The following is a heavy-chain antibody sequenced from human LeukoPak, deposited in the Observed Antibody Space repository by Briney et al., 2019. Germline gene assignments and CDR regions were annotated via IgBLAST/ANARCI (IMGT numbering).Heavy chain of an antibody. D-gene: IGHD4-23*01. CDR1: GGTFNSYA. CDR2: IVPVFGTA. Sequence: ASVKVSCKTSGGTFNSYAISWVRQAPAQGLEWMGGIVPVFGTARYAQKFQDRVTITTDESTRTAYMELSSLRSGDTAVYYCARGRLPTTVVTVDAFDIWGQGTMVTVSS. J-gene: IGHJ3*02. V-gene: IGHV1-69*05. CDR3: ARGRLPTTVVTVDAFDI.